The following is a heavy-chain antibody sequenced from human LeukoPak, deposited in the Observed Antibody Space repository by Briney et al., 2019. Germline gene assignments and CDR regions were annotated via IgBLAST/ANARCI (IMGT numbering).Heavy chain of an antibody. CDR1: GFTFSSYA. CDR3: ARDRGGYFDFG. J-gene: IGHJ4*02. D-gene: IGHD3-9*01. V-gene: IGHV3-23*01. CDR2: ISGNGGSI. Sequence: PGGSLRLSCAASGFTFSSYAMSWVRQAPGKGLEWVSLISGNGGSIVYADSVRGRFTISRDNAKNSLDLQMDSLRAEDTAVYYCARDRGGYFDFGWGQGTLVTVSS.